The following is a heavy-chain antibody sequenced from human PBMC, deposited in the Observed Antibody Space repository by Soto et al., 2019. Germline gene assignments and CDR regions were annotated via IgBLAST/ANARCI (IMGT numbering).Heavy chain of an antibody. V-gene: IGHV4-59*01. D-gene: IGHD1-26*01. CDR1: GGSISSYY. CDR2: IYYSGTT. Sequence: QVQLQESGPGLVKPSETLSLTCTVSGGSISSYYWNWIRQPPGKGLEWIGYIYYSGTTKYNPSLKTRVTVSIDSSKLHFSLKLSSVTAADTAMYYCAIDRGYNRSALDAFDIWGQGTMVTVSS. J-gene: IGHJ3*02. CDR3: AIDRGYNRSALDAFDI.